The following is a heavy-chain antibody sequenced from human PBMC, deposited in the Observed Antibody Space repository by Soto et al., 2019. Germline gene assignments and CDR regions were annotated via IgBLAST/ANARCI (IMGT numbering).Heavy chain of an antibody. Sequence: EVQLLESGGGLVQPGGSLRLSCAASGFTFSSYAMSWVRQAPGKGLEWVSAISGSGGSTYYADSVKGRFTISRDNSKNTLYLQMNSLRAEDTAVYYCAKDYFSAKIVVVVAARWYFDLWGRGTLVTVSS. CDR3: AKDYFSAKIVVVVAARWYFDL. V-gene: IGHV3-23*01. CDR1: GFTFSSYA. D-gene: IGHD2-15*01. CDR2: ISGSGGST. J-gene: IGHJ2*01.